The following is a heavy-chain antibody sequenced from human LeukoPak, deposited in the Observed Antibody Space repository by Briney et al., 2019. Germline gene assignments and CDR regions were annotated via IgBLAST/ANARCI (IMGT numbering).Heavy chain of an antibody. CDR2: INPSGGST. V-gene: IGHV1-46*01. CDR1: GYTFTSYY. CDR3: ARTYSSSDEFDY. Sequence: GASVKVSCKASGYTFTSYYIHWVRQAPGQGLEWMGIINPSGGSTTYAQKFQGRVAMTRDTSTSRVYMEVSSLRSEDTAVYYCARTYSSSDEFDYWDQGTLVTVSS. D-gene: IGHD6-13*01. J-gene: IGHJ4*02.